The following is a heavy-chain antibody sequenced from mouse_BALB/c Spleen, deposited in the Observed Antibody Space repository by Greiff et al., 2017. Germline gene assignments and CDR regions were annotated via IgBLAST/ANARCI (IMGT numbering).Heavy chain of an antibody. CDR3: ARLYDYDVGAMDY. J-gene: IGHJ4*01. CDR1: GFTFSSYG. V-gene: IGHV5-6*01. Sequence: EVKVVESGGDLVKPGGSLKLSCAASGFTFSSYGMSWVRQTPDKRLEWVATISSGGSYTYYPDSVKGRFTISRDNAKNTLYLQMSSLKSEDTAMYYCARLYDYDVGAMDYWGQGTSVTVSS. CDR2: ISSGGSYT. D-gene: IGHD2-4*01.